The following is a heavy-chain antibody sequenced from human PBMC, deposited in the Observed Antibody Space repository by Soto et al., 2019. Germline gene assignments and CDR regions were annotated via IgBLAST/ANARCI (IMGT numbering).Heavy chain of an antibody. Sequence: PGGSLRLSCAASGFTFSSYAMSWVRQAPGKGLEWVSSISGSGSYIYYADSVKGRFTISRDNAKNSLYLQMNSLRAEDTAVYYCARVILTGYWGTEYYFDYWGQGTLVTVSS. J-gene: IGHJ4*02. CDR1: GFTFSSYA. V-gene: IGHV3-21*01. CDR2: ISGSGSYI. D-gene: IGHD3-9*01. CDR3: ARVILTGYWGTEYYFDY.